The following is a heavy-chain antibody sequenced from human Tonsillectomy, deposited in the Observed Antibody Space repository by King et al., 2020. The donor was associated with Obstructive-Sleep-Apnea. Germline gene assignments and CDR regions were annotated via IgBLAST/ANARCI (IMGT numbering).Heavy chain of an antibody. CDR3: ARDRVGRDGYNRFDY. CDR2: ISYSGST. Sequence: VQLQESGPGLVKPSETLSLTCTVSGGSINSYYWSWIRQTPGKGLEWIGYISYSGSTNYNPSLKSLVTISVDTSKNQFSLKLSSVTAADTAVYYCARDRVGRDGYNRFDYWGQGTLVTVSS. CDR1: GGSINSYY. V-gene: IGHV4-59*01. D-gene: IGHD5-24*01. J-gene: IGHJ4*02.